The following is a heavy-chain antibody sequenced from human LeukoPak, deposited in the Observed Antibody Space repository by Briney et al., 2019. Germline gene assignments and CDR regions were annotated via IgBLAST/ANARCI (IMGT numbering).Heavy chain of an antibody. V-gene: IGHV3-33*01. J-gene: IGHJ4*02. D-gene: IGHD6-13*01. CDR3: ARGPGGIAAAGTDY. CDR1: GFTFSSYG. Sequence: GGSPRLSCAASGFTFSSYGMHWVRQAPGKGLEWVAVIWYDGSNKYYADSVKGRLTISRDNSKNTLYLQMNSLRAEDTAVYYCARGPGGIAAAGTDYWGQGTLVTVS. CDR2: IWYDGSNK.